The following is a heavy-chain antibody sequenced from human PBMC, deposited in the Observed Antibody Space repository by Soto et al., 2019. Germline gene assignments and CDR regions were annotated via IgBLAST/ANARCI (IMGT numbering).Heavy chain of an antibody. J-gene: IGHJ6*02. CDR3: ARHGNTVTTGYYYGMDV. CDR2: MYYSGRT. Sequence: XGTLSLTCTVSGASISSSNYYWGWIRQPPGRGLEWIGTMYYSGRTYYNPSLKSRVTTSVDTSKNQFSLKLSAVTATDTAVYYCARHGNTVTTGYYYGMDVWGQGTTVTVS. CDR1: GASISSSNYY. V-gene: IGHV4-39*01. D-gene: IGHD4-17*01.